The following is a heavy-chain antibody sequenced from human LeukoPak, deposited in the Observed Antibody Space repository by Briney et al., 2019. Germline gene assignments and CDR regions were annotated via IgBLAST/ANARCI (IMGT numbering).Heavy chain of an antibody. V-gene: IGHV1-2*02. Sequence: ASVKVSCKASGYSFTGYYMHWVRQAPGQGLEWMGWINPYSGGTNYAQKFQGRVTMTRDTSISTAYMELSRLRSDDTAGYYCVRGRTKYCSSTSCPLDYWGQGTLVTVSS. J-gene: IGHJ4*02. CDR2: INPYSGGT. CDR3: VRGRTKYCSSTSCPLDY. D-gene: IGHD2-2*01. CDR1: GYSFTGYY.